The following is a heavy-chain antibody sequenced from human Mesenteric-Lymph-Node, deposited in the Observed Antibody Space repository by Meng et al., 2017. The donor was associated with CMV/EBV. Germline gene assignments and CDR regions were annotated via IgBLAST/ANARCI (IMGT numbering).Heavy chain of an antibody. CDR3: AKATSLAGTLGS. CDR2: IQYDANNK. V-gene: IGHV3-30*02. Sequence: GESLKISCAASGFTFSNYWMHWVRQAPGKGLEWVAYIQYDANNKWYGDSVRGRFTISRDNSKNTLFLEMNSLRAEDTAIYYCAKATSLAGTLGSWGQGTLVTVSS. CDR1: GFTFSNYW. D-gene: IGHD1-1*01. J-gene: IGHJ5*02.